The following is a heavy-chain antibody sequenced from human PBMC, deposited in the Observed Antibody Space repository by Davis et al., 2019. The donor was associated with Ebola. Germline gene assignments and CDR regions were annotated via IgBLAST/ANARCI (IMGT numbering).Heavy chain of an antibody. Sequence: SETLSLTCTVSGGSISSYYWSWIRQPAGKGLEWIGHIYTSGSTNYNPSLKSRVTISVDTSKNHFSLKLRSVTAADTAVYYCARDGNWNGAEYFDYWGQGTLVTVSS. CDR2: IYTSGST. V-gene: IGHV4-4*07. D-gene: IGHD1-1*01. CDR1: GGSISSYY. CDR3: ARDGNWNGAEYFDY. J-gene: IGHJ4*02.